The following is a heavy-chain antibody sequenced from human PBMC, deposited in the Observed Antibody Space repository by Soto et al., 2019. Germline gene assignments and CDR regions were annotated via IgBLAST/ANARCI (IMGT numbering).Heavy chain of an antibody. V-gene: IGHV3-21*01. D-gene: IGHD2-21*02. CDR1: GFTFSNYY. Sequence: VGSLRLSCAVSGFTFSNYYIHWVRQAPGKGLEWVSSIRSGRDTFYADSVKGRFSISRDDATSSVSLQMNSLRGEDTAVYFCAREETAWPLAYGLDVWGQGTTVTV. J-gene: IGHJ6*02. CDR3: AREETAWPLAYGLDV. CDR2: IRSGRDT.